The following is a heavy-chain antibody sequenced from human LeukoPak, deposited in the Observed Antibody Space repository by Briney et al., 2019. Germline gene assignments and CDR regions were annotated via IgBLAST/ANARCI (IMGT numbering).Heavy chain of an antibody. J-gene: IGHJ6*03. CDR2: IYPGDSDT. D-gene: IGHD3-9*01. CDR3: ARLDYDILTGFTHYYYMDV. CDR1: GYSFTSYW. V-gene: IGHV5-51*01. Sequence: GESLKTSCKGSGYSFTSYWIGWVRQMPGKGLEWMGIIYPGDSDTRYSPSFQGQVTISADKSISTAYLQWSSLKASDTAMYYCARLDYDILTGFTHYYYMDVWGKGTTVTVSS.